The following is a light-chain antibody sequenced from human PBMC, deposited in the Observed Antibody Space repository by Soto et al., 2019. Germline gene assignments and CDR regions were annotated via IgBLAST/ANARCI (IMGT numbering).Light chain of an antibody. CDR1: SSNIGSNT. CDR2: TNN. J-gene: IGLJ1*01. CDR3: SSFTNTITRYA. Sequence: QSVLTQPPSASGAPGQGVTISCSGSSSNIGSNTVNWYQQLPGTAPKLLIYTNNQRPSGVRDRFSGSRSGTSASLTISGLQAEDEADYYCSSFTNTITRYAFGTGTKV. V-gene: IGLV1-44*01.